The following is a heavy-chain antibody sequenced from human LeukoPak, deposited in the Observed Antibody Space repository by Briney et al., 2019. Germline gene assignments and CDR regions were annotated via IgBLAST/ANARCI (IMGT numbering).Heavy chain of an antibody. CDR1: GGSISSYY. Sequence: SETLSLTCTVSGGSISSYYWSWIRQPPGKGLEWIGYIYYSGSTNYNPSLKSRVTISVDTSKNQFSLKLSSVTAADTAVYYCARADYSSSLSKIGSPTPWYFDLWGRGTLVTVSS. J-gene: IGHJ2*01. CDR3: ARADYSSSLSKIGSPTPWYFDL. V-gene: IGHV4-59*01. D-gene: IGHD6-13*01. CDR2: IYYSGST.